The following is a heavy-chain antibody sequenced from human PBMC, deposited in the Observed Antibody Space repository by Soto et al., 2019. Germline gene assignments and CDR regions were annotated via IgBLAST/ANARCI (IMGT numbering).Heavy chain of an antibody. J-gene: IGHJ4*02. V-gene: IGHV1-69*13. CDR2: IIPIFGTA. Sequence: RASVKVSCKASGGTFSSYAISWVRQAPGQGLEWMGGIIPIFGTANYAQKFQGRVTITADESTSTAYMELSSLRSEDTAVYYCARDGVGDYYDSSGYYYYYFDYWGQGTLVTVSS. CDR1: GGTFSSYA. CDR3: ARDGVGDYYDSSGYYYYYFDY. D-gene: IGHD3-22*01.